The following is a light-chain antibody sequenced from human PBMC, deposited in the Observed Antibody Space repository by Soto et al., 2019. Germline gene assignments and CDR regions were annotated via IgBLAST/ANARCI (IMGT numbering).Light chain of an antibody. CDR3: PHYSSYSST. Sequence: DIQMSQSPSSLSASVGDRVTITCRASQTITNYLNWYQQQSGKAPKFLIYATDTLQSGVPSRFSGSGSGTDYTLTISSLQPEDFAAYYCPHYSSYSSTFGQGTKAAI. V-gene: IGKV1-39*01. CDR1: QTITNY. J-gene: IGKJ1*01. CDR2: ATD.